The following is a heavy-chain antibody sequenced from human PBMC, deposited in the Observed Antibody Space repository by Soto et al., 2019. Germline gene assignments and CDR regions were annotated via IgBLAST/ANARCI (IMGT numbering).Heavy chain of an antibody. CDR3: ARHMSGYYDSSGYPPGWFDP. CDR2: IYPGDSAS. J-gene: IGHJ5*02. D-gene: IGHD3-22*01. V-gene: IGHV5-51*01. CDR1: GYSFTTYW. Sequence: GESLKISCKTSGYSFTTYWIGWVRQMPGKGLEWMGIIYPGDSASKYSPSFQGQVAISVDKYTSTAYLHWSSPKASDTAMYYCARHMSGYYDSSGYPPGWFDPWGQGTLVTVSS.